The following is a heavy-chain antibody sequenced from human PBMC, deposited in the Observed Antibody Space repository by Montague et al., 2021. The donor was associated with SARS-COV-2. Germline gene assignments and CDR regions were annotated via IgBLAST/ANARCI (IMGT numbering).Heavy chain of an antibody. CDR1: GFTFSNCW. D-gene: IGHD1-1*01. CDR2: IETDGSAT. V-gene: IGHV3-74*01. CDR3: ARGGPRTGMDY. Sequence: SLRLSCAASGFTFSNCWMHWVRQAPGKGLVWVSRIETDGSATSYADSVKGRFTISRDNAKNTLYLQMDSLRAEDTAVYYCARGGPRTGMDYWGQGSLVTVSS. J-gene: IGHJ4*02.